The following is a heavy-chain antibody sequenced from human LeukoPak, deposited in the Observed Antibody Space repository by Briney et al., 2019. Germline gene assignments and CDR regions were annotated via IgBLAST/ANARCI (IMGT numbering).Heavy chain of an antibody. V-gene: IGHV3-30*02. Sequence: GGSLRLSCAAPGLSFTNYGMHWVCQAPPKGLEWVAFIRSDGINKYYADSVEGRLTISRDNSKNTLYLQMNSLRAEDTAVYYCARGDYYDSSGYYRSDAFDIWGQGTMVTVSS. D-gene: IGHD3-22*01. CDR3: ARGDYYDSSGYYRSDAFDI. CDR2: IRSDGINK. CDR1: GLSFTNYG. J-gene: IGHJ3*02.